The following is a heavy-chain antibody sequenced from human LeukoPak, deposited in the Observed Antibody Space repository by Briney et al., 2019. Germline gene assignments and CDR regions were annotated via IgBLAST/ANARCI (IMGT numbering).Heavy chain of an antibody. CDR2: ISGRGGST. Sequence: PGGSLRLSCAASGFTISSYAMSWVRQAPGKGLEWVSAISGRGGSTYYADSVKGRFTISRDNSKNTLYLQMNSLRTEDTAVYYCAKDSSYSYIDYWGQGTLVTVSS. J-gene: IGHJ4*02. CDR1: GFTISSYA. CDR3: AKDSSYSYIDY. V-gene: IGHV3-23*01. D-gene: IGHD5-18*01.